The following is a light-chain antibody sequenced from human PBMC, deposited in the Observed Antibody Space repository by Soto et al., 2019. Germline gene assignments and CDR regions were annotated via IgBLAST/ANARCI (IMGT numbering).Light chain of an antibody. V-gene: IGKV3-20*01. CDR1: QSVSSSY. CDR3: QQYGSSPTT. Sequence: EIVLTQSPGTLSLSPGERATLSCRASQSVSSSYLAWYQQKPGQAPRLLIYGASSRATGIPDRFSGSGSGTDFTLTISRLEPEDFAVYYCQQYGSSPTTFGQGPKV. CDR2: GAS. J-gene: IGKJ1*01.